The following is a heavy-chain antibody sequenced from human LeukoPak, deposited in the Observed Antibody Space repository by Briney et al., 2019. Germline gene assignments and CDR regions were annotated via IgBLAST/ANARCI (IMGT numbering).Heavy chain of an antibody. V-gene: IGHV4-59*01. CDR1: GGSISSYY. CDR3: AQGQRYFDWLGYYNYYMDV. J-gene: IGHJ6*03. D-gene: IGHD3-9*01. Sequence: SETLSLTCTVSGGSISSYYWSWIREPPGKGLEWIGYIYYSGSTNYNPSLKSRVTISADTSKNQFSLKLSSVTAADTAVYYCAQGQRYFDWLGYYNYYMDVWGKGTTVTVSS. CDR2: IYYSGST.